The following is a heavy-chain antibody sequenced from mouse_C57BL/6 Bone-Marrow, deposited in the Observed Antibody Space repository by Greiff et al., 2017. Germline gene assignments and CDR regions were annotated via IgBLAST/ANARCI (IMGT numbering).Heavy chain of an antibody. J-gene: IGHJ4*01. V-gene: IGHV1-55*01. CDR3: ARFYGNYFYYAMDY. Sequence: QVQLQQPGAELVKPGASVKMSCKASGYTFTSYWITWVKQRPGQGLEWIGDIYPGSGSTNYNEKFKSKATLTVDKSSSTAYMQLSSLTSEDSAVYYCARFYGNYFYYAMDYWGQGTSVTVSS. CDR1: GYTFTSYW. D-gene: IGHD2-1*01. CDR2: IYPGSGST.